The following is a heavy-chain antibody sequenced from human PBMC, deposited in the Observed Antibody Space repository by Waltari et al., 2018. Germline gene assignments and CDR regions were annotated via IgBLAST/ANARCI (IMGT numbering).Heavy chain of an antibody. CDR1: GFTLSSYW. D-gene: IGHD3-3*01. CDR2: IKQDGSEK. J-gene: IGHJ4*02. V-gene: IGHV3-7*01. CDR3: ARDLDG. Sequence: EVPLVESGGGWVQRGGSLRLSCAAPGFTLSSYWMSWVRQAPGKGLEWVANIKQDGSEKYYVDSVKGRFTISRDNAKNSLYLQMNSLRAEDTAVYYCARDLDGGGQGTLVTVSS.